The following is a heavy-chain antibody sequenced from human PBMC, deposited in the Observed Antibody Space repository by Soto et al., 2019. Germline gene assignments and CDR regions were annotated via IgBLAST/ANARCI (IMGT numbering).Heavy chain of an antibody. CDR1: GFTYNSYD. V-gene: IGHV3-13*01. J-gene: IGHJ6*02. CDR3: TRAAFGDGMDL. CDR2: MGGAGAR. Sequence: EVQLVESGGGLVQPGGSLRLSCAAFGFTYNSYDMHWVRQVSGKGLEWVSSMGGAGAREYADSVKGRFIMFRDNAKNSLYLQMDSLRAGDTAVYYCTRAAFGDGMDLWGQGTPVTVSS. D-gene: IGHD3-10*01.